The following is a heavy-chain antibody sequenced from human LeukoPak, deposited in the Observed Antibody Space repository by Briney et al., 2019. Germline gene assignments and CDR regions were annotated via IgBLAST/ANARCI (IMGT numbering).Heavy chain of an antibody. CDR2: ISSSSSYI. CDR1: GFTFSSYS. Sequence: PGGSLRLSCAASGFTFSSYSMNWVRQAPGKGLEWVPSISSSSSYIYYADSVEGRFTISRDNAKNSLYLQMNSLRAEDTAVYYCARDGEVVVTAFYFDYWGQGTLVTVSS. CDR3: ARDGEVVVTAFYFDY. D-gene: IGHD2-21*02. V-gene: IGHV3-21*01. J-gene: IGHJ4*02.